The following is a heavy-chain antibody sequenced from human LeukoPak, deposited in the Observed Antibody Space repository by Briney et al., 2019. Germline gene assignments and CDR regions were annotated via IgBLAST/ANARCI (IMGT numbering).Heavy chain of an antibody. CDR1: GYTFTGYY. CDR2: VNPNSGGT. D-gene: IGHD1-7*01. CDR3: ASLDPTGTTGGEGY. Sequence: EASVKVSCKASGYTFTGYYMHWVRQAPGQGLEWMGWVNPNSGGTNYAQKFQGRVTMTRDTSISTAYMELSRLRSDDTAVYYCASLDPTGTTGGEGYWGQGTLVTVSS. V-gene: IGHV1-2*02. J-gene: IGHJ4*02.